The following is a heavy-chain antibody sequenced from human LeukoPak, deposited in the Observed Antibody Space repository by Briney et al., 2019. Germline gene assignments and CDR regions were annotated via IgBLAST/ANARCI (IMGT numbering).Heavy chain of an antibody. CDR3: ARDSGSYFDS. J-gene: IGHJ4*02. V-gene: IGHV1-46*01. Sequence: ASVKVSCKASGYTFTSYYMHWVRQAPGQGLEWMGIVNPSGGSTSYAQKFQGRVTMTRDTSTRTVYMELSSLRSEDTAVYYCARDSGSYFDSGAREPWSPSPQ. D-gene: IGHD1-26*01. CDR1: GYTFTSYY. CDR2: VNPSGGST.